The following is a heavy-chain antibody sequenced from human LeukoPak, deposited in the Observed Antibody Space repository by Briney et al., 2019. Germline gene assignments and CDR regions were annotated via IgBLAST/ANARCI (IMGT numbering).Heavy chain of an antibody. Sequence: ASVKVSCKASGYTFTSYYMHWVRQAPGQGLEWMGIINPSGGSTSYAQKFQGRVTMTRDTSTSTVYMELSSLRSEDTAVYYCARAPSESDSSDQNCYGMHGWGQPTTVTVCS. V-gene: IGHV1-46*01. D-gene: IGHD3-22*01. J-gene: IGHJ6*02. CDR2: INPSGGST. CDR3: ARAPSESDSSDQNCYGMHG. CDR1: GYTFTSYY.